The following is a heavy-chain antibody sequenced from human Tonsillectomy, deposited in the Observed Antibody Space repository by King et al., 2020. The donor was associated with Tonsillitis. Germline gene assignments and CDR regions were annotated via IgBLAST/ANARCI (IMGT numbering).Heavy chain of an antibody. Sequence: QLQESGPGLVKPSETLSLTCTVSGGSISSSSYYWGWIRQPPGKGLEWIGSIYYSGSTYYNPSLKSRVTISVDTSKNKFSLKLSSVTAADTAVYYCAGGEGDWLLNWCDPWGQGTLVTVSS. CDR3: AGGEGDWLLNWCDP. V-gene: IGHV4-39*01. J-gene: IGHJ5*02. CDR1: GGSISSSSYY. D-gene: IGHD3/OR15-3a*01. CDR2: IYYSGST.